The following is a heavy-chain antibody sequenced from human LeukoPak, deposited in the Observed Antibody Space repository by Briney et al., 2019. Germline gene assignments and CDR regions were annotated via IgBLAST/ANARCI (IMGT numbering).Heavy chain of an antibody. CDR3: AKDAGGDSYENYYYYMDV. D-gene: IGHD2-21*02. V-gene: IGHV3-43D*03. CDR2: ISWDGGST. Sequence: PGGSLRLSCAASGCTFDDYAMHWVRQAPGKGLEWVSLISWDGGSTYYADSVKGRFTISRDNSKNSLYLQMNSLRAEDTALYYCAKDAGGDSYENYYYYMDVWGKGTTVTVSS. CDR1: GCTFDDYA. J-gene: IGHJ6*03.